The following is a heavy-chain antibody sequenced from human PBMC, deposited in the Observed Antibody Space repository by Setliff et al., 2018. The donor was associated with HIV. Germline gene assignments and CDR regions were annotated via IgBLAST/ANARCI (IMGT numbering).Heavy chain of an antibody. V-gene: IGHV4-61*09. J-gene: IGHJ6*03. CDR3: ARRVGTAAAGTYYMDV. D-gene: IGHD6-13*01. CDR1: GVSINSGNYY. Sequence: SETLSLTCTVSGVSINSGNYYWGWIRQPAGKRLEWIGHIYSSGNTNYNPSLKSRLTMSVDHFKNQFSLRLHSVTASDRAVYYCARRVGTAAAGTYYMDVWGKGTTVTVSS. CDR2: IYSSGNT.